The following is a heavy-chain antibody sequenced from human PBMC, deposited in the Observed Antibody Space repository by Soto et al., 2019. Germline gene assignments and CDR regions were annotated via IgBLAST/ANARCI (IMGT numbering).Heavy chain of an antibody. CDR3: ARLAARRVNYYYYGMDV. Sequence: SETLSLTCAVYGGSFSGNYWSWIRQPPGKGREWIGEINHSGSTNYNPSLKSRVTISVDTSKNQFSLKLSSVTAADTAVYYCARLAARRVNYYYYGMDVWGQGTTVTVSS. J-gene: IGHJ6*02. CDR1: GGSFSGNY. D-gene: IGHD6-6*01. V-gene: IGHV4-34*01. CDR2: INHSGST.